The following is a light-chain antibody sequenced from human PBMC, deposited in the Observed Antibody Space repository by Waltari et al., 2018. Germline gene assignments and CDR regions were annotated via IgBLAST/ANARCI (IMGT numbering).Light chain of an antibody. CDR1: SSNIGGNS. V-gene: IGLV1-36*01. J-gene: IGLJ3*02. CDR2: YSS. CDR3: ASWDDRLSGWV. Sequence: QSVLTQPPSASEAARKSVTISCSGSSSNIGGNSVSWYQQFPGKPPKLLMSYSSRRAAGVSGRFSGSKSGTSASLAISGLQTEDEADYYCASWDDRLSGWVFGGGTRLTVL.